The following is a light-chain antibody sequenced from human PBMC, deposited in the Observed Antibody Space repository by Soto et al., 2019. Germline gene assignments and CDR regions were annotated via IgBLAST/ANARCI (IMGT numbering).Light chain of an antibody. CDR2: AAS. V-gene: IGKV1-27*01. CDR1: QGISNY. Sequence: DIQMTQSPSSLSASIGDRVTITCRASQGISNYLAWYQQKPGKVPRLLIYAASTLQSGVPSRFSGSGSETDFTLTISSLQPEDVATYFCQKYNNAPHTFGQGTKLEIK. CDR3: QKYNNAPHT. J-gene: IGKJ2*01.